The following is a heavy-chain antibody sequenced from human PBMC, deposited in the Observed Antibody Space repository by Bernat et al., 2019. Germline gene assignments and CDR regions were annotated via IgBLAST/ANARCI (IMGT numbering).Heavy chain of an antibody. V-gene: IGHV4-59*08. CDR3: AIMFPPLTDYYFDS. CDR1: GGSISNYY. J-gene: IGHJ4*02. Sequence: QVQLQESGPGLVKPSETLSLTCTVSGGSISNYYWGWVRQPPGKELEWIGYVSYTGSTHYTPHLKSRATVSLDTSDNQFSLNLSSVTAADTAVYYCAIMFPPLTDYYFDSWGQGTLVTVSS. CDR2: VSYTGST. D-gene: IGHD2-8*01.